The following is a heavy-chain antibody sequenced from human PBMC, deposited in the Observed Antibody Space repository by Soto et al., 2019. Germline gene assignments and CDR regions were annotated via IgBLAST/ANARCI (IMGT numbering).Heavy chain of an antibody. Sequence: QVQLVESGGGVVQPGRSLRLSCATSGFTFSNYAVHWVRQAPGKGLEWLTLISYDGANTQYADSVKGRFAVSRDISDNTVFLQMNSLTTEDTAFYYCPRDRDSSGYSHLDSWGQGTLFTVSS. CDR3: PRDRDSSGYSHLDS. D-gene: IGHD3-22*01. CDR1: GFTFSNYA. V-gene: IGHV3-30*09. CDR2: ISYDGANT. J-gene: IGHJ4*02.